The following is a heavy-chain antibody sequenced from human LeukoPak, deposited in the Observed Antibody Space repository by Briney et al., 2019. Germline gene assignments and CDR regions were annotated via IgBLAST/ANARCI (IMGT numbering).Heavy chain of an antibody. CDR1: GDSISTYN. CDR3: ARDKRHSYGRYFAP. D-gene: IGHD5-18*01. J-gene: IGHJ5*02. V-gene: IGHV4-59*01. Sequence: SETLSLTCTVPGDSISTYNWNWVPKPPGKRLEWICYMQSTGNSNYNPSPKNRVNPFPETSKKPFLLNLWAVTAPNTPVFYSARDKRHSYGRYFAPWGQGMLVTVSS. CDR2: MQSTGNS.